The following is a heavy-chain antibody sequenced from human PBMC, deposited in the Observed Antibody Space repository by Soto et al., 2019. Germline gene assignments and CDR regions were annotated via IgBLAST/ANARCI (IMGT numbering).Heavy chain of an antibody. CDR2: ISGSGGST. V-gene: IGHV3-23*01. D-gene: IGHD3-22*01. CDR1: GFTFSSYA. J-gene: IGHJ4*02. Sequence: PGGSLRLSCAASGFTFSSYAMSWVRQAPGKGMEWVAAISGSGGSTYYADSVKGRFTISRDNSKNTLYLQMNSLRAEDTAVYYCAKKARWGIVVALHYFDYWGQGTLVTVSS. CDR3: AKKARWGIVVALHYFDY.